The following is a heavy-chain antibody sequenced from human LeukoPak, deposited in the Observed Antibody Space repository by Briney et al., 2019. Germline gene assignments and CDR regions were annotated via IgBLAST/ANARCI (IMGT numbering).Heavy chain of an antibody. CDR3: ARGPSRYGNYWLDP. D-gene: IGHD4-17*01. Sequence: SETLSLTCTVSGDSISGYYWSWIRQPAGKRLEWIGRIYTNGNNNYNPSLRGRVTMSVDTSKNHFSLRLTSATAADTAIYFCARGPSRYGNYWLDPWGQGTLVTVSS. J-gene: IGHJ5*02. CDR2: IYTNGNN. CDR1: GDSISGYY. V-gene: IGHV4-4*07.